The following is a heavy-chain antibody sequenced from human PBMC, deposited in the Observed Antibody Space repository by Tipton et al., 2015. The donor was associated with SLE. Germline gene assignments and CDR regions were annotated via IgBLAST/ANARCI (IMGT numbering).Heavy chain of an antibody. CDR3: AAFYGSGSYSNY. CDR1: GFTFSSYG. V-gene: IGHV3-33*01. CDR2: IWYDGSNK. J-gene: IGHJ4*02. Sequence: SLRLSCAASGFTFSSYGMHWVRQAPGKGLEWVAVIWYDGSNKYYADSVKGRFTISRDNSKNTLYPQMNSLRAEDTAVYYCAAFYGSGSYSNYWGQGTLVTVSS. D-gene: IGHD3-10*01.